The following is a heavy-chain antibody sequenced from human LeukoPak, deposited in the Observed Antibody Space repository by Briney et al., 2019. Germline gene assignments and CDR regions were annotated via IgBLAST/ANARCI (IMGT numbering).Heavy chain of an antibody. Sequence: PSQTLSLTCTVSGGSISSGDYYWSWIRQPPGKGLEGIGYIYYSGSTYYNPSLKSRVTISVDTSKNQFSLKLSSVTAADTAVYYCARDHCSSTSCYEGGFDYWGQGTLVTVSS. D-gene: IGHD2-2*01. CDR3: ARDHCSSTSCYEGGFDY. J-gene: IGHJ4*02. CDR2: IYYSGST. V-gene: IGHV4-30-4*08. CDR1: GGSISSGDYY.